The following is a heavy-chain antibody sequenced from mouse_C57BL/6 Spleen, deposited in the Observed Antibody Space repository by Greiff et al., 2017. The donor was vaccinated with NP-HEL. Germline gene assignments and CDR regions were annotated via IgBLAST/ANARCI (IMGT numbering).Heavy chain of an antibody. V-gene: IGHV1-80*01. CDR1: GYAFSSYW. CDR3: ARWDYDDAMDY. Sequence: QVQLQQSGAELVKPGASVKISCKASGYAFSSYWMNWVKQRPGKGLEWIGQIYPGDGDTNYNGKFKGKATLTADKSSSTAYMQLSSLTSEDSAVYFCARWDYDDAMDYWGQGTSVTVSS. D-gene: IGHD2-4*01. CDR2: IYPGDGDT. J-gene: IGHJ4*01.